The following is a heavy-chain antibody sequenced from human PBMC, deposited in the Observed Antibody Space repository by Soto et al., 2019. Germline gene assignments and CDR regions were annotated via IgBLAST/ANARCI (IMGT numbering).Heavy chain of an antibody. CDR1: GYTFTSYA. Sequence: GASVKVSCKASGYTFTSYAMHWVRQAPGQRLEWMGWINASNGNTKYSQKFQGRVTITRDTSASTAYMELSSLRSEDTAVYYCASGTYYDFWSGYRFGYYGMDVWGQGTTVTVSS. CDR3: ASGTYYDFWSGYRFGYYGMDV. CDR2: INASNGNT. D-gene: IGHD3-3*01. J-gene: IGHJ6*02. V-gene: IGHV1-3*01.